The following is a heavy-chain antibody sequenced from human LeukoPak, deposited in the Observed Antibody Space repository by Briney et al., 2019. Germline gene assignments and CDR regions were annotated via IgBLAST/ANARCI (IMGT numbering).Heavy chain of an antibody. V-gene: IGHV7-4-1*02. D-gene: IGHD5/OR15-5a*01. CDR3: ARDLRGDAFDI. Sequence: APVKVSCKASGYTFTSYAMNWVRQAPGQGPELMGWINTNTGNPTYAQGFTGRFVFSLDTSVSTAYLQISSLKAEDTAVYYCARDLRGDAFDIWGQGTMVTVSS. J-gene: IGHJ3*02. CDR1: GYTFTSYA. CDR2: INTNTGNP.